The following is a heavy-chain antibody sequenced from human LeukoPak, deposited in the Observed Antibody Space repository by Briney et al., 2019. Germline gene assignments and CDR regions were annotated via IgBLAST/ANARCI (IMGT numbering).Heavy chain of an antibody. CDR1: GFTFSSYA. Sequence: PGGSLRLSCAASGFTFSSYAMGWVRQAPGKGLEWVSAISGSGGSTYYADSVKGRFTISRDNSKNTLYLQMNSLRAEDTAVYYCAKDCAGSCYSAGNAFDYWGQGTLVTVSS. V-gene: IGHV3-23*01. CDR2: ISGSGGST. D-gene: IGHD2-15*01. CDR3: AKDCAGSCYSAGNAFDY. J-gene: IGHJ4*02.